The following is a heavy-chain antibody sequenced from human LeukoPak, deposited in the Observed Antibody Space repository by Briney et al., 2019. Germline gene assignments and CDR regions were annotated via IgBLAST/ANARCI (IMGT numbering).Heavy chain of an antibody. J-gene: IGHJ5*02. D-gene: IGHD5/OR15-5a*01. V-gene: IGHV3-30-3*01. Sequence: GGSLRLSCAASGFTFSSYAMHWVRQAPGKELEWVAVISYDGSNKYYADSVKGRFTISRDNSKNTLYLQMNSLRAEDTAVYYCARDLGYSVYGNWFDPWGQGTLVTVSS. CDR2: ISYDGSNK. CDR3: ARDLGYSVYGNWFDP. CDR1: GFTFSSYA.